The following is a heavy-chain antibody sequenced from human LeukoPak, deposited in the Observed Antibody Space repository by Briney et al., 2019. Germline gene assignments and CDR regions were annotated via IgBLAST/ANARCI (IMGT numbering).Heavy chain of an antibody. CDR1: GFTFSSYW. Sequence: SGGSLRLSCAASGFTFSSYWMSWARQAPGKGLEWVANIKQDGSEKYYVDSVKGRFTISRDNAKNSLYLQMNSLRAEDTAVYYCASTDTSRDGYNPLDYWGQGTLVTVSS. V-gene: IGHV3-7*01. J-gene: IGHJ4*02. D-gene: IGHD5-24*01. CDR2: IKQDGSEK. CDR3: ASTDTSRDGYNPLDY.